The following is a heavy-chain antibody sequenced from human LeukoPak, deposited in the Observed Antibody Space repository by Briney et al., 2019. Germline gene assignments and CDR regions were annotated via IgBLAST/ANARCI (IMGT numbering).Heavy chain of an antibody. V-gene: IGHV3-23*01. CDR3: AKDRIAAAGTGEYFQH. J-gene: IGHJ1*01. D-gene: IGHD6-13*01. CDR2: ISGSGGST. CDR1: GFTFSSYA. Sequence: GGSLRLSCAASGFTFSSYAMSWVRQAPGKGLEWVSAISGSGGSTYYADSVKGRFTISRDNSKNTLYLQMNSLRAEDTAVYYCAKDRIAAAGTGEYFQHWGQGTLVTVSS.